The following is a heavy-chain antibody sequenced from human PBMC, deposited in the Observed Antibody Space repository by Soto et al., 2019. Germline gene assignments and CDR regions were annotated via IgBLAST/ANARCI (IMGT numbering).Heavy chain of an antibody. Sequence: GGSLRLSCAASGFTFSSYAMHWVRQAPGKGLEYVSAISSNGGSTYYANSVKGRFTISRDNSKNTLYLQMSSLRAEDMAVYYCARDPNIVLVPAALRSYYYYYGMDFWGQGIMVTVSS. V-gene: IGHV3-64*01. D-gene: IGHD2-2*01. CDR2: ISSNGGST. CDR1: GFTFSSYA. J-gene: IGHJ6*02. CDR3: ARDPNIVLVPAALRSYYYYYGMDF.